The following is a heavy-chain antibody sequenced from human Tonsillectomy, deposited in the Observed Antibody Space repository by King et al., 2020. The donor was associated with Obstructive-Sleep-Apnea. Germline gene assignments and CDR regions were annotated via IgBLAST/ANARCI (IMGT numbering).Heavy chain of an antibody. V-gene: IGHV3-48*03. CDR2: ISSGGTTI. CDR3: AREGGYYDSSGSAPIFDY. D-gene: IGHD3-22*01. CDR1: GFTFSSYS. J-gene: IGHJ4*02. Sequence: DVQLVESGGGLVQPGGSLRLSCAASGFTFSSYSLHWVRQAPGKGLEWLSYISSGGTTIYYADSVQGRVTISRDNAKNSLSLQINSLSAEDTAVYFCAREGGYYDSSGSAPIFDYWGQGTLVTVSS.